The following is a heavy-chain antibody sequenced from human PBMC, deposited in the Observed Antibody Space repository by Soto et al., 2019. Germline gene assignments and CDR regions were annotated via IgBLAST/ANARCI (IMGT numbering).Heavy chain of an antibody. CDR3: VVQQKLPWVNA. CDR1: GYTFSGYW. J-gene: IGHJ5*02. D-gene: IGHD1-1*01. Sequence: GDSLKISCKGSGYTFSGYWIGWVRQMSGKGLEWMGIIYPGDSDARYSLSFQGQVTISADESITTAYLQWDSLKASDTAIYYCVVQQKLPWVNAWGQGTLVTVSS. CDR2: IYPGDSDA. V-gene: IGHV5-51*01.